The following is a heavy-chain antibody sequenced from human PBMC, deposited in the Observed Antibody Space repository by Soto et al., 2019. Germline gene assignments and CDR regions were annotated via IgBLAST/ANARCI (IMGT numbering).Heavy chain of an antibody. Sequence: GGSLRLSCAASGFTFSSYSMNWVREAPLNGLEWVSSISSSSGYIYYADSVKGRFTIARDNAKNSLYLQMNRLRAEDTAVYYCARAISRKYSYGPEGKIDYSAMDVWGQGTTVPVSS. CDR2: ISSSSGYI. V-gene: IGHV3-21*01. J-gene: IGHJ6*01. CDR3: ARAISRKYSYGPEGKIDYSAMDV. D-gene: IGHD5-18*01. CDR1: GFTFSSYS.